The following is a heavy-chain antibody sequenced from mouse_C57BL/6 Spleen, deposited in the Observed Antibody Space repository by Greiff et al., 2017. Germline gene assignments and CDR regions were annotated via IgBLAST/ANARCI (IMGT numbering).Heavy chain of an antibody. Sequence: VQLQQPGAELVKPGASVKLSCKASGYTFTSYCMHWVKQRPGQGLEWIGMIHPNSGSTNYNEKFKSKATLTVDKSSSTTYVHLSILTSEDSAVYYSERYDDYYAMDYWGQGTSVTVSS. D-gene: IGHD2-3*01. CDR3: ERYDDYYAMDY. V-gene: IGHV1-64*01. CDR2: IHPNSGST. CDR1: GYTFTSYC. J-gene: IGHJ4*01.